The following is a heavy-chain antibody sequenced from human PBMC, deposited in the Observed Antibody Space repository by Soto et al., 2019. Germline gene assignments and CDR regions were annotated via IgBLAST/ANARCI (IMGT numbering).Heavy chain of an antibody. CDR3: ASQGAQYSSGWYRGYYGMDV. CDR2: LYYSGAT. D-gene: IGHD6-19*01. V-gene: IGHV4-39*01. CDR1: SHF. Sequence: SHFWGWIRQPPGKGLEWIGSLYYSGATYYNPTLKGRVTIFVDRSKNEFSLNLSSVTAADTAVYYCASQGAQYSSGWYRGYYGMDVWGQGTTVTVSS. J-gene: IGHJ6*02.